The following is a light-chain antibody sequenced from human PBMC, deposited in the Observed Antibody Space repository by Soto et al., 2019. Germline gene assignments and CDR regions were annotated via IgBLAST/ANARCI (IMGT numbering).Light chain of an antibody. J-gene: IGKJ5*01. CDR1: QDIATY. Sequence: DIPMTHFQTSMSQSRGNRVPXTCQASQDIATYLNWYQQKPGKAPNLLIYDASNLETGVPSRFSGSGSGTEFTLTISSLQPEDFAPYYCQQLNIYPITFAQRTPLEIK. V-gene: IGKV1-33*01. CDR3: QQLNIYPIT. CDR2: DAS.